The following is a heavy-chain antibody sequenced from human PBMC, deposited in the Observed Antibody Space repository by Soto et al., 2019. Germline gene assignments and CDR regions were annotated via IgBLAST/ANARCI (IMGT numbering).Heavy chain of an antibody. CDR2: INPNSGST. CDR1: GYTFTGYY. J-gene: IGHJ6*02. D-gene: IGHD3-3*01. V-gene: IGHV1-2*02. Sequence: ASVKVSCKASGYTFTGYYIHWVRQATGQGLEWMGWINPNSGSTSYAQKFQGRVTMTRNTSISTAYMELSRLRSEDTAVYYCARDKLEWFLWYSDYGMDVWGQGTTVTVSS. CDR3: ARDKLEWFLWYSDYGMDV.